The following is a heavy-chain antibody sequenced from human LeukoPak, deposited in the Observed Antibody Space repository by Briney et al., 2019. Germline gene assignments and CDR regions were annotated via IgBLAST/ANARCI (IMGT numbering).Heavy chain of an antibody. V-gene: IGHV4-59*01. CDR1: GGSISSYY. J-gene: IGHJ4*02. Sequence: SETLSLTCTVSGGSISSYYWSWIRQPPGKGLEWIGYIYYSGSTNYNPSLKSRVTISVDTSKNQFSLKLSSVTAADTAVYYCARATGSVYYYDSSGYYYYFDYWGQGTLVTVSS. CDR2: IYYSGST. D-gene: IGHD3-22*01. CDR3: ARATGSVYYYDSSGYYYYFDY.